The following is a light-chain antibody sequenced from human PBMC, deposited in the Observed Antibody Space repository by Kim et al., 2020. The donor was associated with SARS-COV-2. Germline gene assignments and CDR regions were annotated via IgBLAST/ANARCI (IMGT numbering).Light chain of an antibody. CDR1: SSDVGAYNY. V-gene: IGLV2-14*03. Sequence: QCALTQPASVSGSPGQSITISCTGTSSDVGAYNYVSWYQQYPGKAPKLIICDVSQRPSGVSNRFSGSKSGNTASLTISGLQAEDEADYYCSSYTSSITLVFGGGTQLTVL. J-gene: IGLJ3*02. CDR2: DVS. CDR3: SSYTSSITLV.